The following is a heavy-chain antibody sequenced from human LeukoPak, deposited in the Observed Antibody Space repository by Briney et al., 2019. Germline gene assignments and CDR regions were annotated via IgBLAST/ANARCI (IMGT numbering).Heavy chain of an antibody. CDR3: AREVAAAFLDY. Sequence: NPSETLSLTCAVYGGSFSGYYWSWIRQPPGKGLEWIGEINHSGSTNYNPSLKSRVTISVDTSKNQFSLKLSSVTAADTAVYYCAREVAAAFLDYWGQGTLVTVSS. CDR1: GGSFSGYY. CDR2: INHSGST. V-gene: IGHV4-34*01. J-gene: IGHJ4*02. D-gene: IGHD6-13*01.